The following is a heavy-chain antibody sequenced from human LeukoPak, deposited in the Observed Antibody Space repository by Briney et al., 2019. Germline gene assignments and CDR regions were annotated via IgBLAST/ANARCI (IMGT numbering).Heavy chain of an antibody. Sequence: SETLSLTCTVSGGSISSFYWSWIRQPPGKGLEWIGYIYYSGITKYNPSLKSRVTISVDTSKNQFSLKLSSVAAADTAVYYCASPSKYCSSTSCYAENYYYYGMDVWGQGTTVTVSS. CDR3: ASPSKYCSSTSCYAENYYYYGMDV. J-gene: IGHJ6*02. CDR1: GGSISSFY. V-gene: IGHV4-59*08. D-gene: IGHD2-2*01. CDR2: IYYSGIT.